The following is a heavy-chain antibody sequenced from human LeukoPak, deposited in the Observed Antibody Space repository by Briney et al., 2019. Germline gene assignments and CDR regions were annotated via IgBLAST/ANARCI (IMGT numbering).Heavy chain of an antibody. CDR2: IPYDDGSNR. CDR3: AKDQRQYSGYYLFDY. CDR1: GFTFSSYA. J-gene: IGHJ4*02. V-gene: IGHV3-30*04. Sequence: PGRSLRLSCAASGFTFSSYAMHWVRQAPGKGLEWVAVIPYDDGSNRYYADSVKGRFTISRDNSKNTLYLQMNSLRAEDTAVYYCAKDQRQYSGYYLFDYWGQGTLVTVSS. D-gene: IGHD5-12*01.